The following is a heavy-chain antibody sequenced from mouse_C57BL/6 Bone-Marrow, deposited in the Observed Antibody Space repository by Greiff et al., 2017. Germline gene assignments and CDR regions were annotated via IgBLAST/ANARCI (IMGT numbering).Heavy chain of an antibody. CDR1: GYSITSGYY. CDR2: ISYDGSN. CDR3: ARDLWLRPTYWYFDV. V-gene: IGHV3-6*01. D-gene: IGHD2-2*01. Sequence: EVKVEESGPGLVKPSQSLSLTCSVTGYSITSGYYWNWIRKFPGNKLEWMGYISYDGSNNYNPSFKNRISITRDTSKNQFFLKLNSVTTEYTATYYCARDLWLRPTYWYFDVWGTGTTVTVSS. J-gene: IGHJ1*03.